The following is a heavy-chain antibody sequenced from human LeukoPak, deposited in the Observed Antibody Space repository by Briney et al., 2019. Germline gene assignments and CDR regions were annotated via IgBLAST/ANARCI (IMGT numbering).Heavy chain of an antibody. CDR2: INHSGST. Sequence: SETLSLTCAVYGGSFSGYYWSWIHQPPGKGLEWIGEINHSGSTNYNPSLKSRVTISADTSKNQFSLKLTSVTAADTAIYYCARRNDFDIWGQGTMVTVSS. J-gene: IGHJ3*02. V-gene: IGHV4-34*01. CDR3: ARRNDFDI. CDR1: GGSFSGYY.